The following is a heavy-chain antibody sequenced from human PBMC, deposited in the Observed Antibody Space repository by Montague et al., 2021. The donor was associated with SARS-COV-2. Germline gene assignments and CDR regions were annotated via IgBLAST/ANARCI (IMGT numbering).Heavy chain of an antibody. D-gene: IGHD3-22*01. CDR1: GGSFSDSH. Sequence: SETLSLTCAVYGGSFSDSHWSWLRQPPGKGLEWIGEINQSGSTKYNPSLKSRVTISVDTSKNQFSLKLSSLTAADTAVYYCARGQSGITMIVVAILGVEFYFDNWGQGTVVTVSS. V-gene: IGHV4-34*01. J-gene: IGHJ4*02. CDR3: ARGQSGITMIVVAILGVEFYFDN. CDR2: INQSGST.